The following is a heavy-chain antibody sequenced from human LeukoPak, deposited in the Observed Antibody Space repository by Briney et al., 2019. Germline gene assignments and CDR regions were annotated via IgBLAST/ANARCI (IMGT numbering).Heavy chain of an antibody. CDR2: IYYSGST. D-gene: IGHD4-23*01. V-gene: IGHV4-59*08. Sequence: SETLSLTCTVSGGSISSYSWSWIRQPPGKGLEWIGYIYYSGSTNYNPSLKSRVTISVDTSKNQFSLKLSSVTAADTAVYYCARVGATVVTYWYFDLWGRGTLVTVSS. J-gene: IGHJ2*01. CDR3: ARVGATVVTYWYFDL. CDR1: GGSISSYS.